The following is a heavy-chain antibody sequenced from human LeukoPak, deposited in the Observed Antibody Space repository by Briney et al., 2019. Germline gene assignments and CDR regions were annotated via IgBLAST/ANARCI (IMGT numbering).Heavy chain of an antibody. CDR1: GGSINGYS. CDR2: IYTSGTT. CDR3: ARHGGSDWRSNFDY. V-gene: IGHV4-4*09. J-gene: IGHJ4*02. D-gene: IGHD3-9*01. Sequence: SETLSLTCTVSGGSINGYSWSWIRQPPGKGLEWIGYIYTSGTTKYNPSLKTRVTISVDVSKNRFSLKLNSVTAADTAVYYCARHGGSDWRSNFDYWGQGTLVTVSS.